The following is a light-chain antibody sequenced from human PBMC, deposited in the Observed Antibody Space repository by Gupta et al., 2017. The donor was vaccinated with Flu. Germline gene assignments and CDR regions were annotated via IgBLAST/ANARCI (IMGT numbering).Light chain of an antibody. CDR2: AAS. CDR1: QSISSY. V-gene: IGKV1-39*01. Sequence: DIQMTQSPSSLSASVGDRVTITCRASQSISSYLNWYQQKPGKAPKLLIYAASRVQSGVPSRFSGSGSGTDFTLTISRLQPEDFATYYCQQCYSTPLTFGQGTKVEIK. CDR3: QQCYSTPLT. J-gene: IGKJ1*01.